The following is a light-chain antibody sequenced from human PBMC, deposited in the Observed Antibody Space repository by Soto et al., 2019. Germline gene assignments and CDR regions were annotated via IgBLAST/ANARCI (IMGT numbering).Light chain of an antibody. CDR3: QQRSNWPPYT. CDR2: DAS. Sequence: EIVLTQSPATLSLSPGERATLSCRASQSVSSYLAWYQQKHGQAPRRLIYDASNRATGIPARFSGSGSGTDFTLTISSLEPEDFAVYYCQQRSNWPPYTFGQGTKLEIK. CDR1: QSVSSY. J-gene: IGKJ2*01. V-gene: IGKV3-11*01.